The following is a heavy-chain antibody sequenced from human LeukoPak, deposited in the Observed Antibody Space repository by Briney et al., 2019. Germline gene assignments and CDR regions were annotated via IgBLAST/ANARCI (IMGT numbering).Heavy chain of an antibody. CDR2: ISSSSSYI. J-gene: IGHJ4*02. D-gene: IGHD6-13*01. CDR3: ARDRQLVLDY. CDR1: GFTFSSYW. Sequence: TGGSLRLSCAASGFTFSSYWMSWVRQAPGKGLEWVSSISSSSSYIYYADSVKGRFTISRDNAKNSLYLQMNSLRAEDTAVYYCARDRQLVLDYWGQGTLVTVSS. V-gene: IGHV3-21*01.